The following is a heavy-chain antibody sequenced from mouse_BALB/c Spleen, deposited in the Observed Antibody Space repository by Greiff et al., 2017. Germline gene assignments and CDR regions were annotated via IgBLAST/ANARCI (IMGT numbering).Heavy chain of an antibody. CDR3: ARCPRITTGGFAY. J-gene: IGHJ3*01. D-gene: IGHD1-1*01. CDR2: ISYSGST. V-gene: IGHV3-2*02. Sequence: EVQLVESGPGLVKPSQSLSLTCTVTGYSITSDYAWNWIRQFPGNKLEWMGYISYSGSTSYNPSLKSRISITRDTSKNQFFLQLNSVTTEDTATYYCARCPRITTGGFAYWGQGTLVTVSA. CDR1: GYSITSDYA.